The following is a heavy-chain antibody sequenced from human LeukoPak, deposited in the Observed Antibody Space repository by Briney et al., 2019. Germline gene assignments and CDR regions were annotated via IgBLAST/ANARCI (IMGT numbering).Heavy chain of an antibody. Sequence: PGGSLRLSCAASGFTFSSYAMHWVRQAPGKGLEWVAVISYDGSNKYYADSVKGRFTISRDNSKNTLYLQMNSLRAEDTAVYYCAREYGDYAGTDYWGQGTLVTVSS. CDR1: GFTFSSYA. V-gene: IGHV3-30-3*01. J-gene: IGHJ4*02. D-gene: IGHD4-17*01. CDR3: AREYGDYAGTDY. CDR2: ISYDGSNK.